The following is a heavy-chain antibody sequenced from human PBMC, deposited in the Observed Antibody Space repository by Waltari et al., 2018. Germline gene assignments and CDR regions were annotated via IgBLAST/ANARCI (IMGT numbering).Heavy chain of an antibody. J-gene: IGHJ6*02. CDR3: AREQGYSSSWYRSNYYYGMDV. CDR1: GFTFSSYE. CDR2: ISSSGSTI. D-gene: IGHD6-13*01. V-gene: IGHV3-48*03. Sequence: EVQLVESGGGLVQPGGSLRLSCAASGFTFSSYEMNWVRQAPGKGLEWVSYISSSGSTIYYADSVKGRFTISRDNAKNSLYLQMNSLRAEDTAVYYCAREQGYSSSWYRSNYYYGMDVWGQGTTVTVSS.